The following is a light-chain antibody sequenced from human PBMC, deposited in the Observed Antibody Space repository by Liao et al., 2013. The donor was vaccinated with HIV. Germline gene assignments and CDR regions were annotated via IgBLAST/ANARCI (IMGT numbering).Light chain of an antibody. Sequence: SYELTQPPSVSVSPGQTASITCSGDKLGDKYVCWYQLRPGQSPLLVIYQDNKRPSGIPERFSGSNSGNTATLTISGTQALDEADYYCQAWDSSTWVFGGGTKVTVL. J-gene: IGLJ3*02. V-gene: IGLV3-1*01. CDR2: QDN. CDR3: QAWDSSTWV. CDR1: KLGDKY.